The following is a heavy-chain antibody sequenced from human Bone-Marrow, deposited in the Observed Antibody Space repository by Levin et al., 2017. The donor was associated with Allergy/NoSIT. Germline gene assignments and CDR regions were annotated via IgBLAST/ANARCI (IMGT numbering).Heavy chain of an antibody. Sequence: PGGSLRLSCQGSGYSFTNYWIAWVRQVPGKGLEWMGNIYPGDSDTKYNPSFQGHVTISADKSTSTAFLQWSSLKASDTAIYYCARSGLNPLVPNWFDPWGQGTLVTVSS. CDR1: GYSFTNYW. CDR3: ARSGLNPLVPNWFDP. D-gene: IGHD6-13*01. J-gene: IGHJ5*02. V-gene: IGHV5-51*01. CDR2: IYPGDSDT.